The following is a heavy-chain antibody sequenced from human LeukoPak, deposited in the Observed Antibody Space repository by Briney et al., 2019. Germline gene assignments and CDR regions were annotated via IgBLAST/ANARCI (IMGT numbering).Heavy chain of an antibody. Sequence: ASVKVSCKASGYTFTGYYMHWVRQAPGQGLEWMGWINPNSGGTNYAQKFQGRVTMTRDTSISTAYMEPSRLRSDDTAVYYCARDASVYYGSGSYFDYWGQGTLVTVSS. V-gene: IGHV1-2*02. D-gene: IGHD3-10*01. J-gene: IGHJ4*02. CDR1: GYTFTGYY. CDR3: ARDASVYYGSGSYFDY. CDR2: INPNSGGT.